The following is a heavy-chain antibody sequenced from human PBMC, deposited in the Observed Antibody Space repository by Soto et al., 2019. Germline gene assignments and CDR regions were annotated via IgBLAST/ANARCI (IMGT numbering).Heavy chain of an antibody. V-gene: IGHV2-5*02. CDR3: AHKGPEDWPLDY. Sequence: QITLKESGPTLVRPTQTLTLTCAFSGFSLSTSGVGVVWICQPPGKALEWLAVIYWDDSKHYSPSLGSRLTITKDTSKNQVVITMTNMDPMNTGTYYCAHKGPEDWPLDYWGQGTLVTVSS. CDR2: IYWDDSK. D-gene: IGHD3-9*01. J-gene: IGHJ4*02. CDR1: GFSLSTSGVG.